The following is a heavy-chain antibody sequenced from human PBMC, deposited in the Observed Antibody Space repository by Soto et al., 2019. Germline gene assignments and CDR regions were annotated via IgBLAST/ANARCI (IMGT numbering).Heavy chain of an antibody. CDR1: GYSFSTYD. Sequence: QVQLVQSGAEVKKPGASVKVSCKASGYSFSTYDINWVRQAAGQGLEWMGWVNPKSGNTDYAQRFRGRVTMTSITSISTAYMELSALTPEDTAVYYCARPYCDSTSCYTDWFAPWGQGTLVTVSS. D-gene: IGHD2-2*02. V-gene: IGHV1-8*01. CDR3: ARPYCDSTSCYTDWFAP. J-gene: IGHJ5*02. CDR2: VNPKSGNT.